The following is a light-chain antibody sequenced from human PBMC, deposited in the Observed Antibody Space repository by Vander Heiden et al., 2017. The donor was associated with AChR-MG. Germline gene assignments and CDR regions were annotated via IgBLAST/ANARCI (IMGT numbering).Light chain of an antibody. CDR2: SAS. J-gene: IGKJ1*01. V-gene: IGKV4-1*01. CDR1: QSVLYSSNNKIY. CDR3: QQYYSTPT. Sequence: DIVMTQSPDSLAVSLGERAPISSKASQSVLYSSNNKIYLAWYQQKPGQPPKLLIDSASTRGSGVPDRCSGSGSGTDFTLTISRLQAEDVAVYYCQQYYSTPTFGQGTKVEIK.